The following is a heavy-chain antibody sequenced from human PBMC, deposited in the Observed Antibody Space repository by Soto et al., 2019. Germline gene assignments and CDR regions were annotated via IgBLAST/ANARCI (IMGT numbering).Heavy chain of an antibody. Sequence: QVQLVESGGGVVQPGRSLRLSCAASGFTLSSYGMHWVRQAPGKGLEWVAVISYDGSNKYYADSVKGRFTISRDNSKNTLYLQMNSLRAEDTAVYYCAKGGGGTLDYWGQGTLVTVSS. CDR2: ISYDGSNK. CDR3: AKGGGGTLDY. J-gene: IGHJ4*02. D-gene: IGHD1-26*01. V-gene: IGHV3-30*18. CDR1: GFTLSSYG.